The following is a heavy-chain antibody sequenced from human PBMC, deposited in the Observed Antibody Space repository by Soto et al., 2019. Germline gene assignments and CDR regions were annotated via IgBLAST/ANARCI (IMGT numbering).Heavy chain of an antibody. V-gene: IGHV4-31*03. Sequence: SETLSLTCTVSGGSISSGGYYWSWIRQHPGKGLEWIGYIYYSGSTYYNPSLKSRVTISVDTSKNQFSLKLSSVTAADTAVYYCARDRVSEFDPCGQGTLVTVSS. D-gene: IGHD3-10*01. CDR2: IYYSGST. CDR1: GGSISSGGYY. J-gene: IGHJ5*02. CDR3: ARDRVSEFDP.